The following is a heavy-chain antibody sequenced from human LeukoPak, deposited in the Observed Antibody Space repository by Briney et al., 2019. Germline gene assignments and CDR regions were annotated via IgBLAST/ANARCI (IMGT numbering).Heavy chain of an antibody. D-gene: IGHD2-15*01. V-gene: IGHV1-18*01. CDR3: ARQSYFDGRGDDAFDI. CDR1: GYTFNNYG. J-gene: IGHJ3*02. CDR2: ISPYNGNT. Sequence: ASVKVSCKASGYTFNNYGISWVRQVPGQGLEWMGWISPYNGNTKFAQKFQGRVTVTTETSTSTVYMELRNLRSDDTAVYYCARQSYFDGRGDDAFDIWGQGTMVTVSS.